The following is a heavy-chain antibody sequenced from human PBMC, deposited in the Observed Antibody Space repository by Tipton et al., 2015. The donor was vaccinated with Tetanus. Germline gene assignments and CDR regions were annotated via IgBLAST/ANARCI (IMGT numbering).Heavy chain of an antibody. V-gene: IGHV4-31*03. CDR2: IYYRGDT. Sequence: TLSLTCTVSGDSISRGGYFWNWIRPRPGKGPGWIGYIYYRGDTYYNPSLKSRVSMSVDTSKNQFSLNLTSVTAADTAVYSCAGGLVRWYEPWGRGTLVSVSS. CDR1: GDSISRGGYF. CDR3: AGGLVRWYEP. D-gene: IGHD3-10*01. J-gene: IGHJ5*02.